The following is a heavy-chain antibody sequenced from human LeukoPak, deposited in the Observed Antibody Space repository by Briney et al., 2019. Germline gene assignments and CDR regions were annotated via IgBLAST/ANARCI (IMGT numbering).Heavy chain of an antibody. CDR1: GGSISSGGYY. J-gene: IGHJ6*02. CDR3: ARDRRELPYGMDV. Sequence: SETLSLTCTVSGGSISSGGYYWSWIRQHPGKGLEWIGYIYYSGSTYYNPSLKSRVTISVDTYKNQFSLKLSSVTAADTAVYYCARDRRELPYGMDVWGQGTTVTVSS. CDR2: IYYSGST. V-gene: IGHV4-31*03. D-gene: IGHD1-26*01.